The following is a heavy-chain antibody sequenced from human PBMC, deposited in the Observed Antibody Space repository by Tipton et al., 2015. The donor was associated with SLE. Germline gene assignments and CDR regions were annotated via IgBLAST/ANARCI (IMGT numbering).Heavy chain of an antibody. Sequence: TLSLTCTVSGGSISSYYWNWIRQPPGKGLEWIGSIYYSGSTYYNPSLKSRVTISVDTSKNQFSLKLSSVTAADTAVYYCARPGLPRAFDIWGQGTMVTVSS. D-gene: IGHD2-15*01. CDR3: ARPGLPRAFDI. V-gene: IGHV4-59*05. J-gene: IGHJ3*02. CDR1: GGSISSYY. CDR2: IYYSGST.